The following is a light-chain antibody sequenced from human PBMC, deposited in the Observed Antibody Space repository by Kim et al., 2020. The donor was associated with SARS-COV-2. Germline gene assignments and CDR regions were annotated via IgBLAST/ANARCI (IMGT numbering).Light chain of an antibody. V-gene: IGLV7-46*01. J-gene: IGLJ3*02. Sequence: QAVVTQEPSVTVSPGGTVTLTCGSSTGAVTSGYYPYWFQQKPGQAPRTLIHDTSGKHSWTPARFSGSLLGGKSALTLSGAQPEDEADYYCLLYYGGAWVFGGGTKLTVL. CDR3: LLYYGGAWV. CDR1: TGAVTSGYY. CDR2: DTS.